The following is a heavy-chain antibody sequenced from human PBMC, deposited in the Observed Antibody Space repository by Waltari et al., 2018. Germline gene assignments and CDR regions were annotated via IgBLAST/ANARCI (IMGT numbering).Heavy chain of an antibody. V-gene: IGHV3-9*03. J-gene: IGHJ4*02. CDR3: AKGAVTGTTWYYFDH. CDR1: GFTFDAYA. CDR2: ISWNSDYI. Sequence: EVQLVESGGGLVQPARSLRRSCAAAGFTFDAYAMHWVRTAPGKGLELGSGISWNSDYIPYPDSVKGRFTVSRDNAKSSLYLQMNSLRPEDMALYYCAKGAVTGTTWYYFDHWGQGTLVTVSS. D-gene: IGHD1-7*01.